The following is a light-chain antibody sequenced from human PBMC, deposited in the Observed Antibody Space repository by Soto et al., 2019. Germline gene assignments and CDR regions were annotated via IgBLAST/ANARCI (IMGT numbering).Light chain of an antibody. CDR2: GAS. CDR3: QQYSDWPRT. CDR1: QSVGSN. V-gene: IGKV3-15*01. J-gene: IGKJ1*01. Sequence: ETVMTQSPATLSVSPGERVTLSCRASQSVGSNLAWYQQKPGQAPRHLLSGASTRATGIPDRFSGSGSGTYFTLTISSLQSEDSAVYYCQQYSDWPRTFGQGTKVEIK.